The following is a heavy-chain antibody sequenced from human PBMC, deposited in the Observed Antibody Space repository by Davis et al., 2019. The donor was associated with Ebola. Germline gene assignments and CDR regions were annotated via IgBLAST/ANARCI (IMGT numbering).Heavy chain of an antibody. CDR1: GFTFSSYA. Sequence: GESLKISCAASGFTFSSYAMHWVRQAPGKGLEWVSAISGSGGSTYYADSVKGRFTISRDNSKNTLYLQMNSLRAEDTAVYYCARYSSSLLDYWGQGTLVTVSS. J-gene: IGHJ4*02. CDR2: ISGSGGST. V-gene: IGHV3-23*01. CDR3: ARYSSSLLDY. D-gene: IGHD6-6*01.